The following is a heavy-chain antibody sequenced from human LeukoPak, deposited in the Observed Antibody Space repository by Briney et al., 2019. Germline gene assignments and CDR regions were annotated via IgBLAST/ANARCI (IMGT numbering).Heavy chain of an antibody. CDR2: INPNSGGT. D-gene: IGHD2-21*02. V-gene: IGHV1-2*02. Sequence: RASVKVSCKASGYTFTGYYMHWVRQAPGQGLEWMGWINPNSGGTNYAQKFQGRVTMTRDTSISTAYMELSRLRSDDTAVYYCARDGVFRFEVGDVYYYYMDVWGKGTTVIISS. J-gene: IGHJ6*03. CDR3: ARDGVFRFEVGDVYYYYMDV. CDR1: GYTFTGYY.